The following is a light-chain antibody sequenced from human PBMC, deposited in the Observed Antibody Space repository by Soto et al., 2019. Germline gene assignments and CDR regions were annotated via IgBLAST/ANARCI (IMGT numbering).Light chain of an antibody. J-gene: IGKJ4*02. CDR2: GTS. Sequence: EIVVTQSPATLSVSPGERATLSCRASQRISNTVAWYQQKRGQAPRLLIYGTSTRATGIPARFSGSGAGTEFILTISSLQHEDVAVYYCQQYNNRPPITFGDGTKVEIK. V-gene: IGKV3-15*01. CDR1: QRISNT. CDR3: QQYNNRPPIT.